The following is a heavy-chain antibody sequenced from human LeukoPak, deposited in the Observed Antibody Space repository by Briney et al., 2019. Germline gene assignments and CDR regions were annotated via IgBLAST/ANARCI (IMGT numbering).Heavy chain of an antibody. J-gene: IGHJ5*02. V-gene: IGHV3-15*01. Sequence: PGGSLRLSCAASGFTFSNAWISWVRQAPGKGLEWVGRIKSKTDGGTTDYAAPVKGRFTISRDDSKNTLYLQMNSLKTEDTAVYYCTTVSRALSITMVRGVIIQGFDPWGQGTLVTVSS. CDR1: GFTFSNAW. CDR3: TTVSRALSITMVRGVIIQGFDP. CDR2: IKSKTDGGTT. D-gene: IGHD3-10*01.